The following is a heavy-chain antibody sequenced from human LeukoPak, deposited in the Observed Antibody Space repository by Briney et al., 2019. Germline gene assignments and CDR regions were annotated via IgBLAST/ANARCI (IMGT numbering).Heavy chain of an antibody. J-gene: IGHJ5*02. V-gene: IGHV3-23*01. Sequence: PAGSLRLSCAASGFTSSSYAMSWVRQAPGKGLEWVSAISGSGGSTYYADSVKGRFTISRDNSKNTLYLQMNSLRAEDTAVYYCANQGKKTVTTWFDPWGQGTLVTVSS. CDR1: GFTSSSYA. D-gene: IGHD4-11*01. CDR2: ISGSGGST. CDR3: ANQGKKTVTTWFDP.